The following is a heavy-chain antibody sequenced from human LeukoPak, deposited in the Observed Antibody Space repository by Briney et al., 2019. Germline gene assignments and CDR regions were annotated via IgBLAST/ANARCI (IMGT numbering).Heavy chain of an antibody. CDR2: ITSSSSYI. V-gene: IGHV3-21*01. CDR1: GFIFSSYS. D-gene: IGHD1-26*01. Sequence: GGSLRLSCAASGFIFSSYSMNWVRQAPGKGLEWVSSITSSSSYIYYADSVKGRFTISRDNAKNSLYLQMNSLRAEDTAVYYCARDSREPIVAATTTDAFDIWGQGTMVTVSS. J-gene: IGHJ3*02. CDR3: ARDSREPIVAATTTDAFDI.